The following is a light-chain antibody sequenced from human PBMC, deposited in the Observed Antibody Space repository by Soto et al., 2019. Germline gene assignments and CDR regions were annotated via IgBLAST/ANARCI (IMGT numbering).Light chain of an antibody. Sequence: IVLTQSPGTLSLSPGEGATLSCRASQPVNSGYLAWYQQKPGQAPRLLMYGVSTRDTGIPDRFSGSGAGTDFTPPISRLEPGEFAVYYCQVDGSSPKTFGQGTKVEFK. CDR3: QVDGSSPKT. CDR1: QPVNSGY. V-gene: IGKV3-20*01. J-gene: IGKJ1*01. CDR2: GVS.